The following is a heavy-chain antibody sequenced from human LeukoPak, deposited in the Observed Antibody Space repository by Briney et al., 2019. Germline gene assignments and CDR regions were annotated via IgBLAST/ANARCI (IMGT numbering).Heavy chain of an antibody. CDR1: GGSISSYY. V-gene: IGHV4-59*12. CDR3: ARGALNGYYYYYYGMDV. CDR2: IYYSGST. D-gene: IGHD2-8*01. J-gene: IGHJ6*02. Sequence: SETLSLTCTVSGGSISSYYWSWIRQPPGKGLEWIGYIYYSGSTNYNPSLKSRVTISVDTSKNQFSLKLSSVTAADTAVYYCARGALNGYYYYYYGMDVWGQGTTVTVSS.